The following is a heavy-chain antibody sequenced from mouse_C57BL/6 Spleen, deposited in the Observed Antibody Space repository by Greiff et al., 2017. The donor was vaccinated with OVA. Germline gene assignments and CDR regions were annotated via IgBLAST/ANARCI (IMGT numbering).Heavy chain of an antibody. J-gene: IGHJ1*03. CDR3: ARGSKGWYFDV. V-gene: IGHV1-4*01. CDR1: GYTFTSYT. D-gene: IGHD2-5*01. Sequence: QVQLQQSGAELARPGASVKMSCKASGYTFTSYTMHWVKQRPGQGLEWIGYINPSSGYTKYNQKFKDKATLTADKSSSTAYMQLSSLTSEDSAVDYCARGSKGWYFDVWGTGTTVTVSS. CDR2: INPSSGYT.